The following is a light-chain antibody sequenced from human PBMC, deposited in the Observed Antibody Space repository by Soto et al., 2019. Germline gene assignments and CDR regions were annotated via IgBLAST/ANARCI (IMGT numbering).Light chain of an antibody. CDR3: QQYDKTVPPVT. CDR1: RSVSTN. J-gene: IGKJ4*01. CDR2: GAS. Sequence: DIILTHSPAIVSVSPGERATLSCRASRSVSTNLAWYQHKHGQAPRLLIYGASTRVTDIPPRFSGSGSGTEFTLTINYLKSEDFGVYYCQQYDKTVPPVTFGGGTKVEI. V-gene: IGKV3-15*01.